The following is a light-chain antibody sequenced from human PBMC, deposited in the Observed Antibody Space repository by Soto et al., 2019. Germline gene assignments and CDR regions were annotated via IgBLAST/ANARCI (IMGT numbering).Light chain of an antibody. V-gene: IGLV1-40*01. CDR2: GNN. CDR3: QSYDSSLSGVV. J-gene: IGLJ2*01. CDR1: SSNIGAGYD. Sequence: QSVLTQPPSVSGAPGQRVTISCTGSSSNIGAGYDVHWYRQLPGTAPKLLIYGNNYRPSGVPDRFSGSKSGTSASLAITSLQAEDEADYYCQSYDSSLSGVVFGGGTKLTVL.